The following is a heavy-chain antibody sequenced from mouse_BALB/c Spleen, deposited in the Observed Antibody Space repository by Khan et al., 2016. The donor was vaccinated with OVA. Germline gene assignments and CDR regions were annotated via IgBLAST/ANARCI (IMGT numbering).Heavy chain of an antibody. V-gene: IGHV3-6*02. CDR2: ISYDGSN. CDR1: GYSITSGYN. Sequence: EVQLQESGPGLVKPSQSLSLTCSVTGYSITSGYNWNWIRQFPGNKLEWMGYISYDGSNNYNPSLKNRISITRDTSKNQFSLKLNSVTTEDTATYYCARDYFGNGYFDYWGQGTTLTVSS. CDR3: ARDYFGNGYFDY. J-gene: IGHJ2*01. D-gene: IGHD1-1*01.